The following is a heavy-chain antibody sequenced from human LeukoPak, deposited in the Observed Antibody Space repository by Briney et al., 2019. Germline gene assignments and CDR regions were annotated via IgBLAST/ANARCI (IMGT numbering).Heavy chain of an antibody. CDR1: GYSISSGYY. CDR2: IYHSGST. V-gene: IGHV4-38-2*02. D-gene: IGHD2-15*01. J-gene: IGHJ5*02. CDR3: ARVRVVVVAAGRGWFDP. Sequence: PSETLSLTCTVSGYSISSGYYWGWIRQPPGKGLEWIGSIYHSGSTYYNPSLKSRVTISVDTSKNQFSLKLSSVTAADTAVYYCARVRVVVVAAGRGWFDPWGQGTLVTVSS.